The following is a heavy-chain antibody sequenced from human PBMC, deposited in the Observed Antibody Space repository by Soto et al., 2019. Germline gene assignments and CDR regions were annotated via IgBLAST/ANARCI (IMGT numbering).Heavy chain of an antibody. CDR3: ARLPNKSPQN. Sequence: EVQLVESGGGLVQPGGSLRLSCVASGFTFSSYWMHWVRQAPGKGLVWVSSISNDGSSTSYADPVKGRFTISRDNAKNTLYLQMNILRGEDTAVYYCARLPNKSPQNWGQGTLVIVSP. CDR2: ISNDGSST. J-gene: IGHJ1*01. V-gene: IGHV3-74*01. CDR1: GFTFSSYW.